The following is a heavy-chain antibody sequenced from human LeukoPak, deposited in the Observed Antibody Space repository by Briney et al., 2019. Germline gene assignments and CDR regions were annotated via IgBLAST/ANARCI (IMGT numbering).Heavy chain of an antibody. CDR2: INPSGGST. Sequence: GASVKVSCKASGYTFTSYYMHWVRQAPGQGLEWMGIINPSGGSTSYAQKFQGRVTMTRDMSTSTVYMELSSLRSEDTAVYYCARGSISCSSTSCSDWFDPWGQGTLVTVSS. V-gene: IGHV1-46*01. CDR3: ARGSISCSSTSCSDWFDP. CDR1: GYTFTSYY. J-gene: IGHJ5*02. D-gene: IGHD2-2*01.